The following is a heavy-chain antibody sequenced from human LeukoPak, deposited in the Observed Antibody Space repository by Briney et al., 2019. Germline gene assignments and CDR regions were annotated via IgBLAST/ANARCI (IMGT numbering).Heavy chain of an antibody. CDR1: GGSISGYY. D-gene: IGHD3-10*01. CDR2: INHSGST. Sequence: SETLSLTCTVSGGSISGYYWSWIRQPPGKGLEWIGEINHSGSTNYNPSLKSRVTISVDTSKNQFSLKLSSVTAADTAVYYCARTRITMVRGVIIPSRYFDLWGRGTLVTVSS. V-gene: IGHV4-34*01. CDR3: ARTRITMVRGVIIPSRYFDL. J-gene: IGHJ2*01.